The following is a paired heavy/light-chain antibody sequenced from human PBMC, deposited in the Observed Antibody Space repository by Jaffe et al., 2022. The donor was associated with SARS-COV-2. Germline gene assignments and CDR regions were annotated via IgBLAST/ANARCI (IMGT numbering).Light chain of an antibody. J-gene: IGKJ3*01. V-gene: IGKV4-1*01. CDR2: WAS. CDR1: QSVLYSSNKKNY. CDR3: QQYYSSPFT. Sequence: DIVMTQSPDSLAVSLGERATINCKSSQSVLYSSNKKNYLAWYQQKPGQPPKLLSYWASTRNSGVPDRFSGSGSGTDFTLTISSLQAEDVAVYYCQQYYSSPFTFGPGTKVDIK.
Heavy chain of an antibody. Sequence: EVQLVESGGGLVQPGGSLRLSCAVSGFTISNYWMSWVRQAPGKGLEWVANIKEDGSENYYVDSVKGRFTISRDSAHNSLYLQMNSLRAEDTAVYYCARIYCDTAKCSQYRQFDFWGQGTLVTVSS. CDR1: GFTISNYW. CDR2: IKEDGSEN. J-gene: IGHJ4*02. CDR3: ARIYCDTAKCSQYRQFDF. V-gene: IGHV3-7*01. D-gene: IGHD2-21*01.